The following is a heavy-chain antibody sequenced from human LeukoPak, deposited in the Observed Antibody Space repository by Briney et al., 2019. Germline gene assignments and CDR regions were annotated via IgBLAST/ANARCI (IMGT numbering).Heavy chain of an antibody. J-gene: IGHJ6*03. CDR2: IDTKTGNP. Sequence: ASGKVSCKAAGYTFTTYAINWVRQAPGQGLEWMGWIDTKTGNPTYAQGFTGRFVFSLDTSVSTAYLQISSLKAEDTAVYYCARSHYDFWSGYYFYMDVWGKGTTVTVSS. V-gene: IGHV7-4-1*02. CDR3: ARSHYDFWSGYYFYMDV. D-gene: IGHD3-3*01. CDR1: GYTFTTYA.